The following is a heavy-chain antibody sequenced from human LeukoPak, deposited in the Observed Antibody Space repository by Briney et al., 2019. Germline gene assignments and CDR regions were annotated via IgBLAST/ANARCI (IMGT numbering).Heavy chain of an antibody. CDR1: AFSFISYC. Sequence: ASVKVSCKAFAFSFISYCFNWVRQAPGQGLEWVGWICGYNGDTKYAQKFHGRVTITTDPTTSTAYMEQRSLISDDSAVYYCARGAWETAAKPYSFDTWGQGTLVTVTS. V-gene: IGHV1-18*01. J-gene: IGHJ4*01. CDR2: ICGYNGDT. CDR3: ARGAWETAAKPYSFDT. D-gene: IGHD1-26*01.